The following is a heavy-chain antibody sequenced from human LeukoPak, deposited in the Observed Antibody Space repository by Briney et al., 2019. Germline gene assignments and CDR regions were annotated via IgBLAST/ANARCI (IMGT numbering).Heavy chain of an antibody. CDR2: MNPNSGNT. CDR3: AKDGPAMVFPVYYYMDV. J-gene: IGHJ6*03. Sequence: ASVKVSCKASGGTFSSYAISWVRQATGQGLEWMGWMNPNSGNTGYAQKFQGRVTITRNTSISTAYMELSSLRSEDTAVYYCAKDGPAMVFPVYYYMDVWGKGTTVTVSS. D-gene: IGHD5-18*01. V-gene: IGHV1-8*03. CDR1: GGTFSSYA.